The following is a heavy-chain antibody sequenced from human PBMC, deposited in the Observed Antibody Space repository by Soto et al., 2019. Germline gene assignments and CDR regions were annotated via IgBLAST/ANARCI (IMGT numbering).Heavy chain of an antibody. Sequence: EASVKVSCKASGGTFSSYAISWVRQAPGQGLEWMGGSIPIFGTANYAQKFQVRVTITADESTSTAYMELSSLRSEDTAVYYCARGRITRAPSPRAYAFDIWGQGTMVTVSS. CDR1: GGTFSSYA. J-gene: IGHJ3*02. V-gene: IGHV1-69*13. CDR2: SIPIFGTA. CDR3: ARGRITRAPSPRAYAFDI. D-gene: IGHD3-10*01.